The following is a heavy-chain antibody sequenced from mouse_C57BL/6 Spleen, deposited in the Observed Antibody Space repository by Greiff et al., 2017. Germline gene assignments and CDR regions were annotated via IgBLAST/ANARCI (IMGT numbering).Heavy chain of an antibody. CDR2: INPSNGGT. CDR3: ARYRDDGYGNYGYFDV. D-gene: IGHD2-1*01. Sequence: VQLQQPGTELVKPGASVKLSCKASGYTFTSYWMHWVKQRPGQGLEWIGNINPSNGGTNYNEQFKSKATLTVDKSSSTAYMQLSSLTSEDSAVYYCARYRDDGYGNYGYFDVWGTGTTVTVSS. V-gene: IGHV1-53*01. J-gene: IGHJ1*03. CDR1: GYTFTSYW.